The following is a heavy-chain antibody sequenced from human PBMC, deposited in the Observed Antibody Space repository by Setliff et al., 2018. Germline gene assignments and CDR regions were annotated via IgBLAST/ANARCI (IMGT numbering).Heavy chain of an antibody. CDR3: ARMSGYPHRFDP. D-gene: IGHD2-15*01. V-gene: IGHV4-61*09. Sequence: PSETLSLTCTVSGGSINSRTYYWSWIRQSAGKGLEWIGHIYTSWSTVYNPSLKSRVTMSVDTSKNQFSLELTSVTAADTAVYYCARMSGYPHRFDPWGQGTLVTVSS. J-gene: IGHJ5*02. CDR1: GGSINSRTYY. CDR2: IYTSWST.